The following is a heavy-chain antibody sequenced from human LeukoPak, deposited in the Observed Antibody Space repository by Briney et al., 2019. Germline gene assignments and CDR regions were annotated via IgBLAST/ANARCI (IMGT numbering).Heavy chain of an antibody. J-gene: IGHJ4*02. D-gene: IGHD2-15*01. CDR1: GFTVSSNY. Sequence: GGSLRLSCAASGFTVSSNYMSWVRQAPGKGLEWVSVIYSGGSTYYADSVKGRFTISRDNSKNTLYLQMNSLRAEDTAVYYCARSGYCSGGSCYELAFDYWGQGTLVTVSS. CDR3: ARSGYCSGGSCYELAFDY. V-gene: IGHV3-53*05. CDR2: IYSGGST.